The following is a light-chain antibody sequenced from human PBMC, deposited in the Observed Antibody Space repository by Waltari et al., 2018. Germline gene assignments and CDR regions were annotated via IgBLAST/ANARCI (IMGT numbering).Light chain of an antibody. Sequence: QSALTQPASVSGSPGQSITISCTGTSRDVGTYNLVSWYQQHPGKAPKLLISEVSERPAGVSDRFPASKSADTASLTISGLQAEDEADYYCCSYSRSTTFVIFGGGTKLTVL. J-gene: IGLJ2*01. CDR1: SRDVGTYNL. V-gene: IGLV2-23*02. CDR3: CSYSRSTTFVI. CDR2: EVS.